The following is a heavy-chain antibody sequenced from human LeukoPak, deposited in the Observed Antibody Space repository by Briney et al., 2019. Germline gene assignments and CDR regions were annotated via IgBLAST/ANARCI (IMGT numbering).Heavy chain of an antibody. CDR3: ARQPGVVVAATDYYYGMDV. CDR2: INPNSGGT. V-gene: IGHV1-2*02. CDR1: GYTFTSYY. J-gene: IGHJ6*02. Sequence: GASVKVSCKASGYTFTSYYMHWVRQAPGQGLEWMGWINPNSGGTNYAQKFQGRVTMTRDTSISTAYMELSRLRSDDTAVYYCARQPGVVVAATDYYYGMDVWGQGTTVTVSS. D-gene: IGHD2-15*01.